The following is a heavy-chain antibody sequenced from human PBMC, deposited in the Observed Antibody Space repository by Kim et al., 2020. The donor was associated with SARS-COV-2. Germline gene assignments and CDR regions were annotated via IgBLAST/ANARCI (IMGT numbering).Heavy chain of an antibody. CDR3: ARGARLRGLWSSGWDRVDY. J-gene: IGHJ4*02. D-gene: IGHD6-19*01. CDR2: INHSGST. Sequence: SETLSLTCAVYGGSFSGYYWSWIRQPPGKGLEWIGEINHSGSTNYNPSLKSRVTISVDTSKNQYSLKLSSVTAADTAVYYCARGARLRGLWSSGWDRVDYWGQGTLVTVSS. CDR1: GGSFSGYY. V-gene: IGHV4-34*01.